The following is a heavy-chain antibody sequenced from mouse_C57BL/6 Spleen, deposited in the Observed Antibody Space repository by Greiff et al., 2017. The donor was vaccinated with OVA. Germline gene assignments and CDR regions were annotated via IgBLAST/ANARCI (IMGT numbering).Heavy chain of an antibody. Sequence: EVKLVESGPGLVKPSQSLSLTCSVTGYSITSGYYWNWIRQFPGNKLEWMGYISYDGSNNYNPSLKNRISITRDTSKNQFFLKLNSVTTEDTATYYCARDRGDSSGYFAWFAYWGQGTLVTVSA. CDR3: ARDRGDSSGYFAWFAY. V-gene: IGHV3-6*01. J-gene: IGHJ3*01. D-gene: IGHD3-2*02. CDR2: ISYDGSN. CDR1: GYSITSGYY.